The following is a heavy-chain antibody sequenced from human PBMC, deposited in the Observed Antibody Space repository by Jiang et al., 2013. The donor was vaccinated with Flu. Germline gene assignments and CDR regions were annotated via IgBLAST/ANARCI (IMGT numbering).Heavy chain of an antibody. CDR3: ARDSPLSSRPSGAFAI. V-gene: IGHV6-1*01. CDR1: GDSVSSYSAA. CDR2: TYYTSKWNT. Sequence: SQTLSLTCAISGDSVSSYSAAWNWIRQSPSRGLEWLGRTYYTSKWNTDYAVSVKSRITINPDTSKNQFSLQLKSVSPEDTAVYYCARDSPLSSRPSGAFAIWGQGTMVTVSS. D-gene: IGHD2/OR15-2a*01. J-gene: IGHJ3*02.